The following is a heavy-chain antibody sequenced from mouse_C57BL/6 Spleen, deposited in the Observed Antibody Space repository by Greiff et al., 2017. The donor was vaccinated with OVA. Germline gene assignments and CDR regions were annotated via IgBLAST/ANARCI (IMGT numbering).Heavy chain of an antibody. V-gene: IGHV1-53*01. CDR1: GYTFTSYW. CDR2: INPSNGGT. Sequence: QVHVKQPGTELVKPGASVKLSCKASGYTFTSYWMHWVKQRPGQGLEWIGNINPSNGGTNYNEKFKSKATLTVDKSSSTAYMQLSSLTSEDSAVYYCARGTTVVGYFDVWGTGTTVTVSS. J-gene: IGHJ1*03. D-gene: IGHD1-1*01. CDR3: ARGTTVVGYFDV.